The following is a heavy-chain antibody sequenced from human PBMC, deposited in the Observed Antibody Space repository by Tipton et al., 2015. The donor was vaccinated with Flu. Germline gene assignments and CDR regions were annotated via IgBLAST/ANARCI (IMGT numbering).Heavy chain of an antibody. CDR2: TYPGDSET. J-gene: IGHJ4*02. Sequence: QLVQSGAEVKKPGESLKIPCKASGYNFSTYWIGWVRQMPGKGLQWMGITYPGDSETRYSPSFEGQVTISADKSLSTAHLQWGGLKASDTAMYFCARRRYYDISRYFSFDYWGQGTLVTVSS. CDR3: ARRRYYDISRYFSFDY. V-gene: IGHV5-51*01. CDR1: GYNFSTYW. D-gene: IGHD3-22*01.